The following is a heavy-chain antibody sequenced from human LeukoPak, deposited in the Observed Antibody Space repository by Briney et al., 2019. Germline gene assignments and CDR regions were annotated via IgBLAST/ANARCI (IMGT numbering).Heavy chain of an antibody. CDR1: GFTFSYYS. Sequence: GGSLRLSCAASGFTFSYYSMNWVRQAPGRGLEWVSCISSSSSLIFYSDSVRGRFTISRDNAKNLLYLHMNSLRVEDTAVYYCAKVDRGDYSSSPVPYYNYYMNVWGKGTTVTASS. CDR2: ISSSSSLI. CDR3: AKVDRGDYSSSPVPYYNYYMNV. D-gene: IGHD6-13*01. V-gene: IGHV3-21*01. J-gene: IGHJ6*03.